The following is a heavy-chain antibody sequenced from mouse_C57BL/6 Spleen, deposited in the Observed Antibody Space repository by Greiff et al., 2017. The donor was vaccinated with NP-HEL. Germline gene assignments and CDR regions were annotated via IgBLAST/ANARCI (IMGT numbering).Heavy chain of an antibody. J-gene: IGHJ1*03. CDR2: ISSGSSTI. V-gene: IGHV5-17*01. CDR3: ARQTGTYWYFDV. Sequence: EVMLVESGGGLVKPGGSLKLSCAASGFTFSDYGMHWVRQAPEKGLAWVAYISSGSSTIYYADTVKGRFTISRDNAKTTLFLQITSLRSEDTAMYYGARQTGTYWYFDVWGTGTTVTVSS. CDR1: GFTFSDYG. D-gene: IGHD4-1*01.